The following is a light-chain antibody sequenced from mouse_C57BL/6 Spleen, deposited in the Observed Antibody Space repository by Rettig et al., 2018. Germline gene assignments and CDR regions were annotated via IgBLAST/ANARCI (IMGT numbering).Light chain of an antibody. Sequence: QIVLTQSPAIMSASPGEKVTMTSSSTSSVSYIHWYQQKSGTSPKSWLYDTSKLASGVPSRFSGSGSGTSYSLTISSMEAEDAATYYCQQWSSNLFTFGSGTKLEIK. CDR1: SSVSY. J-gene: IGKJ4*01. V-gene: IGKV4-59*01. CDR3: QQWSSNLFT. CDR2: DTS.